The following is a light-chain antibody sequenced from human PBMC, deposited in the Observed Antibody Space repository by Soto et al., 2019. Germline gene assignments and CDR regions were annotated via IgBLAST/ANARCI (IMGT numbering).Light chain of an antibody. J-gene: IGKJ2*01. CDR1: QSVSSAY. Sequence: EIVLTQSPGTLSLSPGERATLSCRASQSVSSAYLAWYQQKPGQAPRLIMYGTFNRATAIPDRFSGSGSGTDFTLTISRLEPEDFAVYYCQQYSSSPPYTFGQGTKLEI. V-gene: IGKV3-20*01. CDR3: QQYSSSPPYT. CDR2: GTF.